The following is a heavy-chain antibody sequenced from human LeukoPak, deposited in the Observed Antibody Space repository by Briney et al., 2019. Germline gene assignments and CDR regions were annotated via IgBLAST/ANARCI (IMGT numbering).Heavy chain of an antibody. CDR3: ARDYYDSSGYDAFDI. CDR1: GGSISSSSYY. Sequence: SDTLSLTCTVSGGSISSSSYYWGWIRQPPGKGLEWIGSIYYSGSTYYNPSLKSRVTISVDTSKNQFSLKLSSVTAADTAVYYCARDYYDSSGYDAFDIWGQGTMVTVSS. J-gene: IGHJ3*02. V-gene: IGHV4-39*07. D-gene: IGHD3-22*01. CDR2: IYYSGST.